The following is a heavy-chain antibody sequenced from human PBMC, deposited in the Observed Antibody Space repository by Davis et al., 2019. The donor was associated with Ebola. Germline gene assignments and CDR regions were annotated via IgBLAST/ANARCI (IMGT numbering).Heavy chain of an antibody. V-gene: IGHV1-24*01. CDR2: FDPEDGEA. Sequence: ASVKVSCKVSGYTLTELSMHWVRQAPGKGLEWMGSFDPEDGEAIYAQKFQDRVIVTEDTSTDTAYMELSSLRSDDTAVYYCARGFCSGGSCYSYDYWGQGALVTVSS. J-gene: IGHJ4*02. CDR1: GYTLTELS. CDR3: ARGFCSGGSCYSYDY. D-gene: IGHD2-15*01.